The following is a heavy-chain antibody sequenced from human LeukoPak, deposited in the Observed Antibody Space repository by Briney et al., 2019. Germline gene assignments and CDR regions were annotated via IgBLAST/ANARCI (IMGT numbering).Heavy chain of an antibody. CDR3: AREIYYYYYMDV. CDR2: IYTSGST. V-gene: IGHV4-61*02. Sequence: SETLSLTCTVSGRSISSGSYDWSWIQQPAGKGLEWIGRIYTSGSTNYNPSLKSRVTISVDTSKNQFSLKLSSVTAADTAVYYCAREIYYYYYMDVWGKGTTVTVSS. CDR1: GRSISSGSYD. J-gene: IGHJ6*03.